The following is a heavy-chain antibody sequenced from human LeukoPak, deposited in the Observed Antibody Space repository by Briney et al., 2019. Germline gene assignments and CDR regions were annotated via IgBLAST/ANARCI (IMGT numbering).Heavy chain of an antibody. D-gene: IGHD6-6*01. CDR1: GGTFSSYA. CDR3: ARGTEYSSSSDLFDY. Sequence: SVKVSCKASGGTFSSYAISWVRQAPGQGLEWMGGIIPIFGTANYAQKFQGRVTITADESTSTAYMELSSLRSEDTAVYYCARGTEYSSSSDLFDYWGQGTLVTVSS. J-gene: IGHJ4*02. CDR2: IIPIFGTA. V-gene: IGHV1-69*13.